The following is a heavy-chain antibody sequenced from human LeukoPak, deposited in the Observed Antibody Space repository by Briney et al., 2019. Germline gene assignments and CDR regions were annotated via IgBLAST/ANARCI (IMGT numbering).Heavy chain of an antibody. J-gene: IGHJ4*02. CDR3: VTGGFSDAYGEDDSDSSAYDY. CDR1: GFTFRYYW. D-gene: IGHD3-22*01. V-gene: IGHV3-74*01. Sequence: GGSLRLSCAASGFTFRYYWMHWLRQDPGRGLVWVSCVNGNRASTYYADSVKGRFTISRDNARNTLSLHMRGLRPEDTAAYFCVTGGFSDAYGEDDSDSSAYDYWGQGSRVTVSS. CDR2: VNGNRAST.